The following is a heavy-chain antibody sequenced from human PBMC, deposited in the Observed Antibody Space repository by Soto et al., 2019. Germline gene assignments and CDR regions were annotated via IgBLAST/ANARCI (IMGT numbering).Heavy chain of an antibody. J-gene: IGHJ4*02. CDR2: ISSGSNYV. D-gene: IGHD3-10*01. V-gene: IGHV3-21*01. CDR1: GFTFSGYS. CDR3: TRASLREFGESGIQLDS. Sequence: EVQLLESGGGLVKPGGSLRLSCAGSGFTFSGYSMTWVRQPPGQGLEWVSFISSGSNYVYYADSVKGRFTISRDNAKRSMYLKMTSLRAADTTLYFCTRASLREFGESGIQLDSWGQGTMVTVSS.